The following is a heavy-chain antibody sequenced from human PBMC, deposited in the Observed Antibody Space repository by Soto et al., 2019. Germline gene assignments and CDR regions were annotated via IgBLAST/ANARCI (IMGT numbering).Heavy chain of an antibody. CDR1: GYTFTSYY. D-gene: IGHD2-15*01. V-gene: IGHV1-46*03. J-gene: IGHJ3*02. Sequence: ASVKVSCKASGYTFTSYYMHWVRQAPGQGLEWMGIINPSGGSTSYAQKFQGRVTMTRDTSTSTVYMELSSLRSEDTAVYYCARNLPVVVAATGAFDIWGQGSTVTVSS. CDR3: ARNLPVVVAATGAFDI. CDR2: INPSGGST.